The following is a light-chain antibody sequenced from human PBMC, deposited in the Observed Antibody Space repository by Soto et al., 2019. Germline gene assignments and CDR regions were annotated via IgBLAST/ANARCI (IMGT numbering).Light chain of an antibody. CDR3: QHYGGSPIT. J-gene: IGKJ5*01. Sequence: EIVLTQSPGTLSLSPGERATLSCRASQSVTSSYSAWYQQKPGQAPRLLIYGASSRATGIPDRFSGSGSGTDFTLTISRLEPEDFAVYYCQHYGGSPITFGQGTRLEI. CDR2: GAS. V-gene: IGKV3-20*01. CDR1: QSVTSSY.